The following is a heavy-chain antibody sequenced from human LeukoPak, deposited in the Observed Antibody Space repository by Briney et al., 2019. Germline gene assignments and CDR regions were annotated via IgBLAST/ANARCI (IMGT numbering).Heavy chain of an antibody. CDR1: GFTFSSYA. Sequence: PGGSLRLSCAASGFTFSSYAMSWVRQAPGKGLEWVSAISGSGGSTYYADSVKGRFTISRDNAKNSLYLQMNSLRAEDTAVYYCARDPGSGYFLRGQGTTVTVSS. J-gene: IGHJ6*02. V-gene: IGHV3-23*01. CDR2: ISGSGGST. D-gene: IGHD3-3*01. CDR3: ARDPGSGYFL.